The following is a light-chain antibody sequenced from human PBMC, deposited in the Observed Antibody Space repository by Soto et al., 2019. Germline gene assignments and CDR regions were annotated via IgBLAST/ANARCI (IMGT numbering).Light chain of an antibody. CDR3: QQYGTSPFT. J-gene: IGKJ2*01. CDR2: FTS. Sequence: EIVLTQFPGILSLSPGERATLSCRASQTVSDNFLAWYQQKPGQSPRLRIYFTSSRATGIPDRFRGSGSGTDFTLTISILEPEDFAVYYCQQYGTSPFTFGQGTKLEIQ. V-gene: IGKV3-20*01. CDR1: QTVSDNF.